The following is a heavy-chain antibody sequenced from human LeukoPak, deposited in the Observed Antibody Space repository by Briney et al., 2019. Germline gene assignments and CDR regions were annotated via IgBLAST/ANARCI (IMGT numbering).Heavy chain of an antibody. CDR3: ARRIIVTTIDY. V-gene: IGHV4-39*01. J-gene: IGHJ4*02. Sequence: SETLSLTCTVSGGSISSSNYYWAWIRQPPGKGLEWIGSIYYSGSTYYNPSLKSRVTISVDTSKNQFSLKLSSVTAADTAVYYCARRIIVTTIDYWGQGTLVTVSS. CDR1: GGSISSSNYY. CDR2: IYYSGST. D-gene: IGHD5-12*01.